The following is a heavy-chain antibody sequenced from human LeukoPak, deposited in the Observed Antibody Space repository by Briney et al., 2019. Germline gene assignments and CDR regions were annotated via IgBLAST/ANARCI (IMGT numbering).Heavy chain of an antibody. D-gene: IGHD3-3*01. CDR3: ARDRKDFWSGYYTGTSWGFDY. V-gene: IGHV3-7*01. CDR2: IKQDGSEK. J-gene: IGHJ4*02. CDR1: GFTFSSYW. Sequence: GGSLRLPCAASGFTFSSYWMSWVRQAPGKGLEWVANIKQDGSEKYYVGSVKGRFTISRDNAKNSLYLQMNSLRAEDTAVYYCARDRKDFWSGYYTGTSWGFDYWGQGTLVTVSS.